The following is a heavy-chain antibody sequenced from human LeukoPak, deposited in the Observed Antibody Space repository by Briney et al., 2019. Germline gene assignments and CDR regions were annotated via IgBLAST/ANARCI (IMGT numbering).Heavy chain of an antibody. J-gene: IGHJ4*02. CDR2: ISSSSSTI. CDR3: ARPHYIVGAAPLDY. V-gene: IGHV3-48*01. D-gene: IGHD1-26*01. CDR1: GFTFSSYS. Sequence: PGGSLRLSCAASGFTFSSYSMNWVRQAPGKGLEWVSYISSSSSTIYYADSVKGRFTISRDNAKNTLYLQMNSLRAEDTAVYYCARPHYIVGAAPLDYWGQGTLVTVSS.